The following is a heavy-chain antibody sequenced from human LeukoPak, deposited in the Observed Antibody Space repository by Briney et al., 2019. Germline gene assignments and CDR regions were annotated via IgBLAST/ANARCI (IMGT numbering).Heavy chain of an antibody. CDR3: AKGGLSSTGLDY. Sequence: PGGSLRLSCAASGFTFSSYAMSWVRQAPGKGLEYVSSITTATYYADSVKGRFAISRDNSKSTLYLQMSSLRAEDTAVYYCAKGGLSSTGLDYWGQGTLVTVSS. V-gene: IGHV3-23*01. J-gene: IGHJ4*02. CDR1: GFTFSSYA. CDR2: ITTAT. D-gene: IGHD1-1*01.